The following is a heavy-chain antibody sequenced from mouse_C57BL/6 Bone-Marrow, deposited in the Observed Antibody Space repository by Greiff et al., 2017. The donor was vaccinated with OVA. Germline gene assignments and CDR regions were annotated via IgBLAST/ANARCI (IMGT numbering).Heavy chain of an antibody. Sequence: EVQVVESGGDLVKPGGSLKLSCAASGFTFSSYGMSWVRQTPDKRLEWVATISSGGSYTYYPDSVKGRFTISRDNAKNTLYLQMSSLKSEDTAMYYCARPYGYYFDYWGQGTTLTVSS. CDR3: ARPYGYYFDY. CDR2: ISSGGSYT. D-gene: IGHD1-1*02. V-gene: IGHV5-6*01. CDR1: GFTFSSYG. J-gene: IGHJ2*01.